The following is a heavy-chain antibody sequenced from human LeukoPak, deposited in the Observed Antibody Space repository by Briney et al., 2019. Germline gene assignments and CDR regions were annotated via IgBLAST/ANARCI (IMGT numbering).Heavy chain of an antibody. CDR1: GGSISSSSYY. Sequence: PSETLSLTCTVSGGSISSSSYYWGWIRQPPGKGLEWIGSIYYSGSTYYNPSLKSRVTISVDTSNNQFSLKLSSVTAADTAVYYCARVGQQHDDYWGQGTLVTVSS. V-gene: IGHV4-39*07. D-gene: IGHD6-13*01. CDR2: IYYSGST. CDR3: ARVGQQHDDY. J-gene: IGHJ4*02.